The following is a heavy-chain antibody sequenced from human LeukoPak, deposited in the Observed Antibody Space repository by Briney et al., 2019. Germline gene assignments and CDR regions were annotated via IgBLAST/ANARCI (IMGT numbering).Heavy chain of an antibody. V-gene: IGHV3-48*01. CDR2: ISSSSSSTI. CDR1: GFTFSSYS. D-gene: IGHD4/OR15-4a*01. CDR3: ARDAGAGTQRDGWFDP. J-gene: IGHJ5*02. Sequence: PGGSLRLSCAASGFTFSSYSMNWVRQAPGKGLEGVSYISSSSSSTIYYADSVKGRFTISRDNAKNSLYLQMNSLGADDTAVYYCARDAGAGTQRDGWFDPWGQGTLVTVSS.